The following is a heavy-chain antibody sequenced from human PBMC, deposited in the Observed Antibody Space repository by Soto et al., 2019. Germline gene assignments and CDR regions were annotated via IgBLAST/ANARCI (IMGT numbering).Heavy chain of an antibody. D-gene: IGHD2-8*01. CDR2: ISSSSSYI. CDR1: GFTFSSYS. CDR3: ARVLSMTDWYFDL. V-gene: IGHV3-21*01. Sequence: EVQLVESGGGLVKPGGSLRLSCAASGFTFSSYSMNWVRQAPGKGLEWVSSISSSSSYIYYADSVKGRFTISRDNAKNSLYLQMNSLRAEDTAVYYCARVLSMTDWYFDLWGRGTLVTVSS. J-gene: IGHJ2*01.